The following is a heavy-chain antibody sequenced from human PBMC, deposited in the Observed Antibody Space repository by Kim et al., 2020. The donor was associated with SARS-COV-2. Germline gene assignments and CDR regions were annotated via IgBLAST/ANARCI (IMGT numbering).Heavy chain of an antibody. D-gene: IGHD3-16*01. CDR2: IYNDDGST. J-gene: IGHJ4*02. V-gene: IGHV3-23*03. CDR3: AKAPGSHTYGFDY. CDR1: GFTFNDYP. Sequence: GGSLRLSCAASGFTFNDYPMTWVRQAPGKGLEWVSTIYNDDGSTYYPDSVKGRFTTSRDSSKNTLYLQINSLRAEDTAVYYCAKAPGSHTYGFDYWGLGTLVTVSS.